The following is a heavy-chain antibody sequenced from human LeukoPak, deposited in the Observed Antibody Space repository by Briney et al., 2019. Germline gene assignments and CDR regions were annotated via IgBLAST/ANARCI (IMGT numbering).Heavy chain of an antibody. CDR2: ISYDGSNK. V-gene: IGHV3-30*18. CDR1: GFTFSSYG. J-gene: IGHJ6*02. Sequence: GRSLRLSCAASGFTFSSYGMHWVRQAPGKGLEWVAVISYDGSNKYYADSVKGRFTISRDNSKNTLYLQMNSLRAEDTAVYYCAKDVQYSSSWYPNARYYYYYYGVDVWGQGTTVTVSS. CDR3: AKDVQYSSSWYPNARYYYYYYGVDV. D-gene: IGHD6-13*01.